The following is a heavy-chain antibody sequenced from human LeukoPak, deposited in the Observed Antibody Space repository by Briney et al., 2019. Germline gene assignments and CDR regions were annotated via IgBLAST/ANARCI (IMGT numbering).Heavy chain of an antibody. V-gene: IGHV3-9*01. CDR1: GFTFDDYA. J-gene: IGHJ4*02. CDR2: ISWSSGSI. D-gene: IGHD3-16*01. Sequence: GGSLRLSCAVSGFTFDDYAMHWVRQAPGRGLEWVSGISWSSGSIGYADSVKGRFTISRDNAKNSLYLQMNSLRAEDTALYYCAKGAAMGDYFDYWGQGTLVAVSS. CDR3: AKGAAMGDYFDY.